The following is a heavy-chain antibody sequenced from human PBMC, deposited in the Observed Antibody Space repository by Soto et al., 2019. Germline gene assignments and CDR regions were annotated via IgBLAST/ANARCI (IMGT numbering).Heavy chain of an antibody. J-gene: IGHJ6*02. V-gene: IGHV1-18*04. CDR1: GYTFISHG. CDR3: ARVSSSIVVVPDYGMDV. Sequence: QVQLVQSGVEVKKPGASVKVSCKASGYTFISHGISWVRQAPGQGLERMGWISGKNGNTNYAQKLQGRVTLTTDTSTSTAYMELRSLISDDTAVYYCARVSSSIVVVPDYGMDVWGQGTTVTVSS. CDR2: ISGKNGNT. D-gene: IGHD2-2*01.